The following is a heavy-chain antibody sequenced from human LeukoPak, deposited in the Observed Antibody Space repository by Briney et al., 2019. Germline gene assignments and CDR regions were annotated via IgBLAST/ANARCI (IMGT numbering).Heavy chain of an antibody. CDR1: GFTFDDYA. CDR2: FCWDGGST. Sequence: GGAPRLSCAASGFTFDDYALHWVRQAPGEGLGLVSLFCWDGGSTYYADSVKGRFTISRDNSKNSLYLQMNSLRTEDTALYYCAKEFLAYCGGDCYSDAFDIWGQGTMVTVSS. D-gene: IGHD2-21*02. V-gene: IGHV3-43*01. CDR3: AKEFLAYCGGDCYSDAFDI. J-gene: IGHJ3*02.